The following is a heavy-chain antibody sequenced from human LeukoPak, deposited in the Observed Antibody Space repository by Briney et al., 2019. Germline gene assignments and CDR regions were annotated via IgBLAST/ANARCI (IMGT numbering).Heavy chain of an antibody. V-gene: IGHV4-4*08. Sequence: PSETLSLACTASGGSIFSYYFNWIRQPPGKGLEWIGYIYSNGITNYNPSLRSRGTISIATSKNQFSLRLRSVTAADTAIYYCARRGYYCTRGYYPAPGYFQLWGRGTLVTVSS. CDR1: GGSIFSYY. D-gene: IGHD3-3*01. CDR3: ARRGYYCTRGYYPAPGYFQL. CDR2: IYSNGIT. J-gene: IGHJ2*01.